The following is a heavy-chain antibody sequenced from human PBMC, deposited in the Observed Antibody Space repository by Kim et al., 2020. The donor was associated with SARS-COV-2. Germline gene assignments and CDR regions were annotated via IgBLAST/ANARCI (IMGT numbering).Heavy chain of an antibody. J-gene: IGHJ4*02. V-gene: IGHV3-72*01. CDR3: DRGSINSSPLDD. D-gene: IGHD2-15*01. Sequence: VYAAAVKGRFTIARDDSKKSLYLQMNSLRPEDPAVYYCDRGSINSSPLDDWGQGTLVTVSS.